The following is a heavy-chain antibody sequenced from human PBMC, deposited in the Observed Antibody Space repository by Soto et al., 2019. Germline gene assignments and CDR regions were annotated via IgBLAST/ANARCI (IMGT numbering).Heavy chain of an antibody. J-gene: IGHJ6*02. V-gene: IGHV4-61*01. Sequence: SETLSLTCTVSGVSVSTGSYYWSWFRQPPGKGLEWIGYIYYSGSTNYNPSLKSRVTISVDTSKNHFSLKLSSVTAADTAVYYCARGRVGDWNDARSGMDVWGQGTTVTVSS. CDR2: IYYSGST. CDR1: GVSVSTGSYY. CDR3: ARGRVGDWNDARSGMDV. D-gene: IGHD1-1*01.